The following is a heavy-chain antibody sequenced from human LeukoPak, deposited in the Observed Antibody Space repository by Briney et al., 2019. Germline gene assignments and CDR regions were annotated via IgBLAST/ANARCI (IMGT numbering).Heavy chain of an antibody. CDR1: GFTFSSDG. CDR2: ISYDGSNK. V-gene: IGHV3-30*03. J-gene: IGHJ4*02. D-gene: IGHD5-12*01. Sequence: GGSLRPSCVASGFTFSSDGMHRGRQAPGKGLEWVAVISYDGSNKYYADSVKGRFTISRDNSKNTLYLQMNSLRAEDTAVYYCASDIVATMFYWGQGTLVTVSS. CDR3: ASDIVATMFY.